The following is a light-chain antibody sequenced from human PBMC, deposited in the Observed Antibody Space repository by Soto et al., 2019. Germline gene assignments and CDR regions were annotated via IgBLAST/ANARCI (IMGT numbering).Light chain of an antibody. J-gene: IGLJ2*01. CDR1: SSDVVGYNH. V-gene: IGLV2-14*03. CDR3: SSYTGSSTLVV. Sequence: QSVLTQPASVSGSPGQSITISCTGSSSDVVGYNHVSWYQQHPGKAPKLMLYDVNNRPSGVSNRFSGSKSGNTASLTISGLQAEDEADYYCSSYTGSSTLVVFGGGTKVTVL. CDR2: DVN.